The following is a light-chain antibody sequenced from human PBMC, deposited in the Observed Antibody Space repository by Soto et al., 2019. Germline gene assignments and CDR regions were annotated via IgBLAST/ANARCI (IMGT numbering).Light chain of an antibody. J-gene: IGKJ5*01. CDR3: QQYNNGTFS. V-gene: IGKV3-15*01. CDR2: DVS. CDR1: QSFXTN. Sequence: IVMTQSPAALSVSPGERATLSCRAGQSFXTNFDWYQQKSGQSPRVLXADVSIRATGVPARLSGTGSETDFTLTISGLQSEDSAVYFCQQYNNGTFSFGQGTRLEIK.